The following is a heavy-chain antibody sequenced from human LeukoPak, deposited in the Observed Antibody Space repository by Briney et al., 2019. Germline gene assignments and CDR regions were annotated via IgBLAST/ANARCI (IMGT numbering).Heavy chain of an antibody. CDR3: ARESQDCSSWGDYQYYYMDV. D-gene: IGHD6-13*01. Sequence: SETLSLTCAVYGGSFSGYYWSWIRQPAGKGLEWIGYIYYSGSTNYNPSLKSRVTISVDTSKNQFSLKLSSVTAADTAVYYCARESQDCSSWGDYQYYYMDVWGKGTTVTISS. CDR2: IYYSGST. CDR1: GGSFSGYY. J-gene: IGHJ6*03. V-gene: IGHV4-59*12.